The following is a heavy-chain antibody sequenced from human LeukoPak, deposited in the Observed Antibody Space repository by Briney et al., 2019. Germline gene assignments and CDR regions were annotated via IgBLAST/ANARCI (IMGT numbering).Heavy chain of an antibody. CDR1: GESFSGNF. V-gene: IGHV4-34*01. CDR2: IDNNGIT. J-gene: IGHJ4*02. CDR3: ARGGGGARAFYFDY. D-gene: IGHD1-26*01. Sequence: PSETLSLTCAVSGESFSGNFWTWIRQSPGKGLEWIGEIDNNGITNYNPSLKSRVTMSVDTNRKRFSLRLTSESAADTGVYYCARGGGGARAFYFDYWGQGSLVTVPS.